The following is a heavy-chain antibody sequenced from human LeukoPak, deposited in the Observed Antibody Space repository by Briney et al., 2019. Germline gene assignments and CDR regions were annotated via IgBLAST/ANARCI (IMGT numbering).Heavy chain of an antibody. V-gene: IGHV1-8*03. D-gene: IGHD6-19*01. CDR3: ARGRGAVDDAFDI. CDR2: MNPNSGNT. Sequence: ASVRVSCKASGYTFTSYDINWVRQAPGQGLEWMGWMNPNSGNTGYAQKFQGRVTITRNTSISTAYMELSSLRSEDTAVYYCARGRGAVDDAFDIWGQGTMVTVSS. CDR1: GYTFTSYD. J-gene: IGHJ3*02.